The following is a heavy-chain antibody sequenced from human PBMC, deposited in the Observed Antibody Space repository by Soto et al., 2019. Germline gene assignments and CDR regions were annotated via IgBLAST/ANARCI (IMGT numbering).Heavy chain of an antibody. CDR3: ARGSGWYPTIFDY. Sequence: SETLSLTCTVSGGSISSYYWSWIRQPPGKGLEWIGYIYYSGSTNYNPSLKSRVTISVDTSKNQFSLKLSSVTAADTAVYYCARGSGWYPTIFDYWGQGTLFTVSS. CDR2: IYYSGST. V-gene: IGHV4-59*08. CDR1: GGSISSYY. J-gene: IGHJ4*02. D-gene: IGHD6-19*01.